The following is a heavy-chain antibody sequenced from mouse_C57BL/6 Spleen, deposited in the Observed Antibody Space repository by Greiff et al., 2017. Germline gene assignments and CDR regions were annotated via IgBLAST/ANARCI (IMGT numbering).Heavy chain of an antibody. CDR2: IYPGDGDT. CDR1: GYAFSSYW. D-gene: IGHD2-5*01. CDR3: ARDSNYAWYFDV. V-gene: IGHV1-80*01. J-gene: IGHJ1*03. Sequence: QVQLQQSGAELVKPGASVKISCKASGYAFSSYWMNWVKQRPGKGLEWIGQIYPGDGDTNYNGKFKGKATLTADKSSRTAYMQLSSLTSEDSAVYFCARDSNYAWYFDVWGTGTSVTVSS.